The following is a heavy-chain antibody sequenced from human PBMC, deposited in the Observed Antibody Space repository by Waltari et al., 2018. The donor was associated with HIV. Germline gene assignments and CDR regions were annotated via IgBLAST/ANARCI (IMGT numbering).Heavy chain of an antibody. J-gene: IGHJ4*02. V-gene: IGHV3-23*04. CDR1: GFTFTNYA. CDR2: ISGSGGST. Sequence: EVQLVESGGGLVQPGGSLRLSCAASGFTFTNYAMNWVRQAPGKGVEGVSAISGSGGSTYYADSVKGRFTISRDNSKNTLYLQMNSLRAEDTAVYYCAKDDSTGSSGYYPFHYWGQGTLITVSS. D-gene: IGHD3-22*01. CDR3: AKDDSTGSSGYYPFHY.